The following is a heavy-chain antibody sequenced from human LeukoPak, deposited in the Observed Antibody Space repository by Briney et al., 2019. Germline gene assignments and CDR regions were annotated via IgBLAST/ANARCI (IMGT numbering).Heavy chain of an antibody. CDR3: TKAGVVGAKAGFDN. V-gene: IGHV3-21*01. CDR1: GFSFSSYS. J-gene: IGHJ4*02. Sequence: GGSLRLSCAASGFSFSSYSMNWVRQAPGKGLEWVSSIDSSSNYIFYADSVKGRFTISRDNAKNSLDLQMNNPRDEDTAIYYCTKAGVVGAKAGFDNWGQGTLVTVSS. D-gene: IGHD1-26*01. CDR2: IDSSSNYI.